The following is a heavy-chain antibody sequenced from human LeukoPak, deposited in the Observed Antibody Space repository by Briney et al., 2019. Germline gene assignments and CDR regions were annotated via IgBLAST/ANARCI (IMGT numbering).Heavy chain of an antibody. CDR3: ARKYGSGGTFDY. CDR2: ISPGDSDT. CDR1: GYSFTSYW. J-gene: IGHJ4*02. V-gene: IGHV5-51*01. Sequence: ESLKISCKASGYSFTSYWIAWVRQMPGKGLEWMGIISPGDSDTRYSPSFQGQVTISVDKSITTAYLQWSSLKASDIAMYYCARKYGSGGTFDYWGRGTLVTVSS. D-gene: IGHD6-19*01.